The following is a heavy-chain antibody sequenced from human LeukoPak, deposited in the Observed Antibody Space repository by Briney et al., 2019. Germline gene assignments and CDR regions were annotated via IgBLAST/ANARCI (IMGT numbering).Heavy chain of an antibody. CDR2: IKRDGSEK. CDR1: GFTFTDYW. J-gene: IGHJ4*01. CDR3: AKDKARAADYYFDY. V-gene: IGHV3-7*01. D-gene: IGHD6-13*01. Sequence: GGSLRLSCAASGFTFTDYWMSWVRQAPGKGLEWVANIKRDGSEKYYVDSVKGRFTISRDNSKNTLYLQMNSLRAEDTAVYYCAKDKARAADYYFDYWGHGTLVTVSS.